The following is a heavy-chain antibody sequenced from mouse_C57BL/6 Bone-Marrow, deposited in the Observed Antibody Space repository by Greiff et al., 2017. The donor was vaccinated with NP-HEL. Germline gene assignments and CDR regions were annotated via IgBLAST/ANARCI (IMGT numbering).Heavy chain of an antibody. CDR2: ISSGGSYT. D-gene: IGHD2-10*02. CDR3: ARSSIYYAMDY. J-gene: IGHJ4*01. CDR1: GFTFSSYG. Sequence: EVMLVESGGDLVKPGGSLKLSCAASGFTFSSYGMSWVRQTPDKRLEWVATISSGGSYTYYPDSVKGRFTISRDNAKNTLYLQMSSLKSEDTAMYYCARSSIYYAMDYWGQGTSVTVSS. V-gene: IGHV5-6*01.